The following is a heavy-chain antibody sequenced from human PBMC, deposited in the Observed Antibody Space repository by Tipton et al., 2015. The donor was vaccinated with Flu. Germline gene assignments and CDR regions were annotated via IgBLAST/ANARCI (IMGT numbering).Heavy chain of an antibody. CDR1: GGSISSYY. D-gene: IGHD3-22*01. J-gene: IGHJ4*02. Sequence: TLSLTCTVSGGSISSYYWSWIRQPPGKGLEWIGYIYYSGSTNYNPSLKSRATISVDTSKNQFSLKLSSVTAADTAVYYCARGGRYDSSGYFSFDWWGQGTLVTVSS. CDR2: IYYSGST. CDR3: ARGGRYDSSGYFSFDW. V-gene: IGHV4-59*01.